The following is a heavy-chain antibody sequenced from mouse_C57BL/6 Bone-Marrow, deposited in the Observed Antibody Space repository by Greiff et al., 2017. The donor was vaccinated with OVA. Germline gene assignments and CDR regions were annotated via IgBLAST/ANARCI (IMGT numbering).Heavy chain of an antibody. CDR2: IDPSDSYT. CDR3: ARSPLYYYGSSLWFAY. D-gene: IGHD1-1*01. J-gene: IGHJ3*01. V-gene: IGHV1-50*01. CDR1: GYTFTSYW. Sequence: QVQLQQPGAELVKPGASVKLSCKASGYTFTSYWMQWVKQRPGQGLEWIGEIDPSDSYTNYNQKFQGKATLTVDTSSTTAYMQLSSLTSEDSAVYYGARSPLYYYGSSLWFAYWGQGTLVTVSA.